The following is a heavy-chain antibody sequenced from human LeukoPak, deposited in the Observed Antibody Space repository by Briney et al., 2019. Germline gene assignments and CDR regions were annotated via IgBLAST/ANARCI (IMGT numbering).Heavy chain of an antibody. CDR1: GFTFSSYA. J-gene: IGHJ4*02. Sequence: GGSPRLSCAASGFTFSSYAMSWVRQAPGKGLEWVSAISGSGGSTYYADSVKGRFTISRDNSKNTLYLQMNSLRAEDTAVYYCAKGYILTGYYPFGVDYWGQGTLVTVSS. D-gene: IGHD3-9*01. V-gene: IGHV3-23*01. CDR2: ISGSGGST. CDR3: AKGYILTGYYPFGVDY.